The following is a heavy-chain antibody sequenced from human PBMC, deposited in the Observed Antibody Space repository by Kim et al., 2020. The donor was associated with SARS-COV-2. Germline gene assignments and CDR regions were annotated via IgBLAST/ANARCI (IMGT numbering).Heavy chain of an antibody. Sequence: SETLSLTCAVYVGSFNNHKWNWIRQPPGKGLEWIGEMNYGGDTSYNSSLQGRITLSIDTSKNQFSLKLTSVTAADTAVYYCARGARHLGQSSGWFGPQYYYYYMDVWGKRTTVTVSS. J-gene: IGHJ6*03. V-gene: IGHV4-34*01. D-gene: IGHD6-19*01. CDR2: MNYGGDT. CDR1: VGSFNNHK. CDR3: ARGARHLGQSSGWFGPQYYYYYMDV.